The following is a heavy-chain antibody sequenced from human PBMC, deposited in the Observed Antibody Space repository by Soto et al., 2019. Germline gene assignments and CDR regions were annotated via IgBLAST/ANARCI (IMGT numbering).Heavy chain of an antibody. J-gene: IGHJ6*01. CDR1: AYPLTCYA. Sequence: SVKVACNTSAYPLTCYAMHWVRQAPGQRLEWMGWINAGNGNKKYSQKFQGRVTITRDTSASTEYMEMSSLRSEDTAVYYFARGRGGMVVVPAAPGDVWGQGTTVTFSS. CDR3: ARGRGGMVVVPAAPGDV. D-gene: IGHD2-2*01. V-gene: IGHV1-3*01. CDR2: INAGNGNK.